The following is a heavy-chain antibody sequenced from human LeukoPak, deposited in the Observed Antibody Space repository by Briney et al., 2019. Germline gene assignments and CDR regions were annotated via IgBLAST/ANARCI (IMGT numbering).Heavy chain of an antibody. CDR3: ARDSWSHTIDY. J-gene: IGHJ4*02. V-gene: IGHV3-7*01. CDR1: GFTFSNYW. Sequence: GGSLRLSCEGSGFTFSNYWMGWVRQAPGKGLQWVANIKTDGSEKYYVDSVKGRFTISRDNAKNSLYLQMNSLRAEDTAVYYCARDSWSHTIDYWGQGTLVTVSS. CDR2: IKTDGSEK. D-gene: IGHD6-13*01.